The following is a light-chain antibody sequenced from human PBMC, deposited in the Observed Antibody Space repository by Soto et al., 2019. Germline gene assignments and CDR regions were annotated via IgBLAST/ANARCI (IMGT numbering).Light chain of an antibody. J-gene: IGKJ4*01. V-gene: IGKV3-11*01. Sequence: EIVVTQSPATLSLSPGERATLSCRASQSISSYLAWYQQKPGQAPRLLIYDASNRATGIPARFSGSGSGTDFTLTISSLEPEDFAVYYCQQRNTLPLTFGGGTKVEIK. CDR1: QSISSY. CDR2: DAS. CDR3: QQRNTLPLT.